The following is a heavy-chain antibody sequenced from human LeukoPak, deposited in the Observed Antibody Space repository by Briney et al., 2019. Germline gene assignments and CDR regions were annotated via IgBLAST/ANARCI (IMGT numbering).Heavy chain of an antibody. CDR2: ISGYNGNT. D-gene: IGHD3-10*01. V-gene: IGHV1-18*01. J-gene: IGHJ3*01. Sequence: ASVKVSCKASGYTFTSYAISWVRQAPGQGLEWMGWISGYNGNTNYAQKFQGRVAMTTDTSTSIAYLELRSLRSDDTAVYYCARDTLVRGPFDFWGQGTVVTVS. CDR1: GYTFTSYA. CDR3: ARDTLVRGPFDF.